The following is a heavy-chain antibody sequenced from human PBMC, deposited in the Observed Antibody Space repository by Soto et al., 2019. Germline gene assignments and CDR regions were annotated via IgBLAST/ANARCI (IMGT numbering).Heavy chain of an antibody. V-gene: IGHV4-59*01. CDR1: GGSISSYY. D-gene: IGHD6-6*01. Sequence: SETLSLTCTVSGGSISSYYWSWIRQPPGKGLEWIGYIYYSGSTNYNPSLKSRVTISVDTSKNQFSLKLSSVTAADTAVYYCAGLIAARYYYYMDVWGKGTTVTVSS. CDR2: IYYSGST. CDR3: AGLIAARYYYYMDV. J-gene: IGHJ6*03.